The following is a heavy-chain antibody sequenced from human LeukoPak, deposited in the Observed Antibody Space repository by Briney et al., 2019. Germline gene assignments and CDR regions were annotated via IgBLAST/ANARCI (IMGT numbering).Heavy chain of an antibody. CDR3: ARGDCRSSGCYGEWFDP. V-gene: IGHV3-21*01. J-gene: IGHJ5*02. CDR1: GFTFSSYS. D-gene: IGHD2-2*01. CDR2: ISTSSSYI. Sequence: NPGGSLRLSCVASGFTFSSYSMKWVRQAPGKGLEWVSSISTSSSYIHDADSVKGRFTISRDNAKNSLYLQMNSLRAEDTAVYYCARGDCRSSGCYGEWFDPWGQGTLVTVSS.